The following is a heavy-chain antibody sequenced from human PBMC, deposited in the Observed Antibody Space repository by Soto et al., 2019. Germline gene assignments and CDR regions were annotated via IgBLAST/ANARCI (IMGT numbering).Heavy chain of an antibody. Sequence: ASVKVSCKASGYTFTSYAMHWVRQAPGQSLEWMGWINTGNGNTKYSQKFQGRVTITRDTSASTAYMELSSLRSEDTAVYYCARDHPMPTYCGGDCLMDYWGQGTLVTVSS. V-gene: IGHV1-3*04. CDR2: INTGNGNT. D-gene: IGHD2-21*02. CDR3: ARDHPMPTYCGGDCLMDY. CDR1: GYTFTSYA. J-gene: IGHJ4*02.